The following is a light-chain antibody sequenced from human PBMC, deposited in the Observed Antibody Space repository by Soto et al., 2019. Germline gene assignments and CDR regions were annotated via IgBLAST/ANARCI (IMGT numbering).Light chain of an antibody. CDR1: QTIMTY. V-gene: IGKV1-5*01. J-gene: IGKJ1*01. CDR3: QQYNSYWT. Sequence: DIQMTQSPSSLSASVGDEVTITCRASQTIMTYLNWYQLKPGKPPRLLIYAASSLQSGVPSRFSGRGSGTEFTLTISSLQPDDFATYYCQQYNSYWTFGQGTKV. CDR2: AAS.